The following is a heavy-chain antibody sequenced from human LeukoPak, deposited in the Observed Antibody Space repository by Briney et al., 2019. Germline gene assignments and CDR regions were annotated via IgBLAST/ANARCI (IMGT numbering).Heavy chain of an antibody. CDR3: ARGAGYVALVDY. Sequence: KPSETLSLTCTVSGGSISSGGYYWSWIRQHPGKGLEWIGYIYYSGSTYYNPSLKSRVTISVDTSKNQFSLKLSSVTAADTAVYYCARGAGYVALVDYWGQGTLVTVSS. D-gene: IGHD5-12*01. J-gene: IGHJ4*02. CDR1: GGSISSGGYY. V-gene: IGHV4-31*03. CDR2: IYYSGST.